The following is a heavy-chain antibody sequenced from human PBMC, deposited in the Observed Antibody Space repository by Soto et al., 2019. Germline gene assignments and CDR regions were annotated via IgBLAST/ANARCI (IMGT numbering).Heavy chain of an antibody. CDR2: IYSGGSA. V-gene: IGHV3-53*04. CDR1: GFPVSSND. J-gene: IGHJ3*02. D-gene: IGHD1-26*01. Sequence: GGSLRLSCAASGFPVSSNDMSWVRQAPGKGLEWVSVIYSGGSAYYADSVKGRFTISRHNSKNTLYLQMNSLRAEDTAVYYCARDGRSYDAFDIWGQGTMVTVSS. CDR3: ARDGRSYDAFDI.